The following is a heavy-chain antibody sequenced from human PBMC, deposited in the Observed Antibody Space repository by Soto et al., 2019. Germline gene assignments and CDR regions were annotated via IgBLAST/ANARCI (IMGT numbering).Heavy chain of an antibody. CDR3: VRGSKDPYPGSRIFDF. J-gene: IGHJ4*02. V-gene: IGHV3-23*01. CDR1: GLTFGSRA. D-gene: IGHD3-10*01. Sequence: QPGGSLRLSCVASGLTFGSRAMSWVRQSPGEGLEWVSTITDTGGDAKYADSVRGRFAISRDNSKNTLYLQMSALRAEDSAIYFCVRGSKDPYPGSRIFDFWGRGTLVTVSS. CDR2: ITDTGGDA.